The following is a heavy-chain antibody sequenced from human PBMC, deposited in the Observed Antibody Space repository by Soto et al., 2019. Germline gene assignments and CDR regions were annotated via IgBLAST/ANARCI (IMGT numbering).Heavy chain of an antibody. CDR1: GYTFTGYY. CDR3: ARPFYSSGWHPVQH. D-gene: IGHD6-19*01. Sequence: QVQLVQSGAEVKKPGASVKVSCKASGYTFTGYYMHWVRQAPGQGLEWMGWINPNSGGTNYAQKCQGWVTMTRDTSISTAYMELSRLRSDDTAVYYCARPFYSSGWHPVQHWGQGTLVTVSS. J-gene: IGHJ1*01. CDR2: INPNSGGT. V-gene: IGHV1-2*04.